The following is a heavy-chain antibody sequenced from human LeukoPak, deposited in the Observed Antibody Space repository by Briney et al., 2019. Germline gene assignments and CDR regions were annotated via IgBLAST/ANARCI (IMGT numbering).Heavy chain of an antibody. CDR1: GFTFSNYA. V-gene: IGHV3-23*01. CDR3: TKDPHAVATPRVY. Sequence: GGSLRLSCAASGFTFSNYAMIWVRQDPGRGLEWVASTSASGGDRYYVDSVMGRFTISRDNSRNTLYLQMNSLRAEDTAIYYCTKDPHAVATPRVYWGQGTLVTVSS. CDR2: TSASGGDR. D-gene: IGHD2-21*02. J-gene: IGHJ4*02.